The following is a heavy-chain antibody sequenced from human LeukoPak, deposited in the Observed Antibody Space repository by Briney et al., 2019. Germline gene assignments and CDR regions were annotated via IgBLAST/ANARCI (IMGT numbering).Heavy chain of an antibody. V-gene: IGHV3-7*02. CDR1: GFTFTNYW. CDR2: MNQDGSKK. D-gene: IGHD1-1*01. CDR3: ATNNGRNY. J-gene: IGHJ4*02. Sequence: GGSPRLSCAASGFTFTNYWMSWVRQAPGKGLEWVANMNQDGSKKYYMDSVKGRFTISRDNAKNSLYLQMNSLRAEDTAVYYCATNNGRNYWGQGTLVTVSS.